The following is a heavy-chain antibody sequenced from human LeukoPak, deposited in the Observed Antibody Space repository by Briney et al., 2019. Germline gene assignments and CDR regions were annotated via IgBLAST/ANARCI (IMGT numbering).Heavy chain of an antibody. CDR3: ARSGTIEEPYYFDY. V-gene: IGHV1-69*01. J-gene: IGHJ4*02. D-gene: IGHD2-8*01. CDR2: IIPIFGTA. CDR1: GYSFTSYW. Sequence: HGESLKISCKASGYSFTSYWISWVRQAPGQGLEWMGGIIPIFGTANYAQKFQGRVTITADESTSTAYMELSSLRSEDTAVYYCARSGTIEEPYYFDYWGQGTLVTVSS.